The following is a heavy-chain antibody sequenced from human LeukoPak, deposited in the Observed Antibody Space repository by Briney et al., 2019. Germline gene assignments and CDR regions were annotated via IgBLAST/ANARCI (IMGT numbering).Heavy chain of an antibody. CDR1: GYTFTSYD. Sequence: ASVKVSCKASGYTFTSYDINWVRQATGQGLEWMGWMNPNSGNTGYAQKFQGRVTITRNTSISTAYMELSSLRSEDTAVYYCARALIEMATQDVDYWGQGTLVTVSS. V-gene: IGHV1-8*03. J-gene: IGHJ4*02. D-gene: IGHD5-24*01. CDR2: MNPNSGNT. CDR3: ARALIEMATQDVDY.